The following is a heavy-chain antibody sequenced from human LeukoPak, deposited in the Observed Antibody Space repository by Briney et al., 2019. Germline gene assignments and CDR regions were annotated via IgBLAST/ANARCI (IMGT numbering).Heavy chain of an antibody. Sequence: GASVKVSCKASGYTFTSYDINWVRQATGQGLEWMGWMNPNSGNTGYAQKFQGRVTMTRNTSISTAYMELSSLRSEDTAVYYCARAPKGYCSSTSCFEFDYWGQGTLVTVSS. D-gene: IGHD2-2*01. J-gene: IGHJ4*02. V-gene: IGHV1-8*01. CDR3: ARAPKGYCSSTSCFEFDY. CDR2: MNPNSGNT. CDR1: GYTFTSYD.